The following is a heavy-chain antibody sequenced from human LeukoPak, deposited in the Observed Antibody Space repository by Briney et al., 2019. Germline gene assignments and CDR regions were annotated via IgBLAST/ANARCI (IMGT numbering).Heavy chain of an antibody. V-gene: IGHV4-39*01. D-gene: IGHD4-17*01. CDR2: IYYSGST. Sequence: PSETLSLTCTVSGGSISSSSYYWGWIRQPPGKGLEWIGSIYYSGSTYYNPSLKSRVTISVDTSKNQFSLKLSSVTAADTAVYYCARFWRVTTFNYYYGMDVWGQGTTVTVSS. CDR3: ARFWRVTTFNYYYGMDV. J-gene: IGHJ6*02. CDR1: GGSISSSSYY.